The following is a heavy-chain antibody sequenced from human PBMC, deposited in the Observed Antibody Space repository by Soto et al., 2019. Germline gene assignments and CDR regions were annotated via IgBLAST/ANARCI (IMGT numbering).Heavy chain of an antibody. V-gene: IGHV3-23*01. CDR2: ISGSGGST. Sequence: GGSLRLSCAASGFTFSSYAMSWVRQAPGKGLGWVSAISGSGGSTYYADSVKGRFTISRDNSKNTLYLQMNSLRAEDTAVYYCAKGGRNFWSGYLYGMDVWGQGTTVTVSS. CDR3: AKGGRNFWSGYLYGMDV. J-gene: IGHJ6*02. D-gene: IGHD3-3*01. CDR1: GFTFSSYA.